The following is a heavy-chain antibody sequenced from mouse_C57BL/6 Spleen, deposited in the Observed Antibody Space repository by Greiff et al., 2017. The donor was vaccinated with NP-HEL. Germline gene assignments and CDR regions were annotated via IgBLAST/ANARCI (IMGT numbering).Heavy chain of an antibody. Sequence: VQLVESGAELARPGASVKLSCKASGYTFTSYGISWVKQRTGQGLEWIGEIYPRSGNTYYNEKFKGKATLTADKSSSTAYMELRSLTSEDSAVYFCAYGNFGYFDYWGQGTTLTVSS. J-gene: IGHJ2*01. D-gene: IGHD2-1*01. CDR2: IYPRSGNT. CDR1: GYTFTSYG. V-gene: IGHV1-81*01. CDR3: AYGNFGYFDY.